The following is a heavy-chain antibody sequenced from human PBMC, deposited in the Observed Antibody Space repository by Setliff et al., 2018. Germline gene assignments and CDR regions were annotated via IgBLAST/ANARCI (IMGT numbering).Heavy chain of an antibody. J-gene: IGHJ4*02. D-gene: IGHD2-15*01. CDR3: ARRHCSGGSCYSLNYFDY. CDR1: GGSISSSSYY. Sequence: SETLSLTCTVSGGSISSSSYYWGWIRQPPGKGLEWIGSIYHSGSTYYNPSLKSRVTISVDTSKKQFSLKLSSVTAADTAVYYCARRHCSGGSCYSLNYFDYWGQGTLVTVSS. CDR2: IYHSGST. V-gene: IGHV4-39*07.